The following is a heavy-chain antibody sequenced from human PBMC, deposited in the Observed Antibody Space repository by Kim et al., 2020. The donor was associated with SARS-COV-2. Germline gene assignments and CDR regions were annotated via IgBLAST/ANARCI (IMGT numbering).Heavy chain of an antibody. V-gene: IGHV4-31*03. Sequence: SETLSLTCSVSGGSIRSGGKFWTWIRQHPAKGLEWIGYISYSGNSHYSPSLRSRVSISLQTSETQFSLELTSVTAADPAVYYCAGGQPLDYWGQGILVTVSS. D-gene: IGHD2-2*01. J-gene: IGHJ4*02. CDR1: GGSIRSGGKF. CDR3: AGGQPLDY. CDR2: ISYSGNS.